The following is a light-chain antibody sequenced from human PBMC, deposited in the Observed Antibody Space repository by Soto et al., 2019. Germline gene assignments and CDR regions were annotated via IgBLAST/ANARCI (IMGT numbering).Light chain of an antibody. Sequence: QSVLTQPPSASGSPGQSVAISCTGTSSDVGGSNYVSWYQRHPGKAPKLMIFEVNKRPSGVPNRFSGSKSGNTDSLTVSGLQAQADADYYCSSFAGINNPLVFGGGTKLTVL. CDR2: EVN. J-gene: IGLJ2*01. CDR1: SSDVGGSNY. CDR3: SSFAGINNPLV. V-gene: IGLV2-8*01.